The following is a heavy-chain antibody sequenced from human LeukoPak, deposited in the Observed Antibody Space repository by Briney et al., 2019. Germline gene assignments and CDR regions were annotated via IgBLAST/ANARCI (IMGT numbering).Heavy chain of an antibody. D-gene: IGHD3-10*01. CDR1: GGSFSGYY. Sequence: SETLSLTCAVYGGSFSGYYWSWIRQPPGKGLEWIGEINHSGSTNYNPSLKSRVTISVDTSKNQFSLKLSSVTAADTAVYYCARLWFGEFVAPQRRGVAMSYSYMDVWGKGTTVTVSS. J-gene: IGHJ6*03. CDR2: INHSGST. V-gene: IGHV4-34*01. CDR3: ARLWFGEFVAPQRRGVAMSYSYMDV.